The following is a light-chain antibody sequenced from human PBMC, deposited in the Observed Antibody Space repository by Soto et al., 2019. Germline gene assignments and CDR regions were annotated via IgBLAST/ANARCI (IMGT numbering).Light chain of an antibody. Sequence: QSVLTQPPSVSGAPGQRVTISCTGSSSNIGAGYDVQWYQQLPGAAPRLLIFGNTNLPSGVPDRFSGSRSGTSASLAISGLQAEDEADYYCQSYDIRLSVSVVFGGGTQLTVL. CDR2: GNT. CDR3: QSYDIRLSVSVV. V-gene: IGLV1-40*01. CDR1: SSNIGAGYD. J-gene: IGLJ2*01.